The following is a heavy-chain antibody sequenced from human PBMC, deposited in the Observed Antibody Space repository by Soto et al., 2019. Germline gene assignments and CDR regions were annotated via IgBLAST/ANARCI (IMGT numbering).Heavy chain of an antibody. D-gene: IGHD5-18*01. CDR1: GYTFTSYG. CDR2: ISAYNGNT. V-gene: IGHV1-18*01. J-gene: IGHJ4*02. Sequence: QVQLVQSGAEVKKPGASVKVSCKASGYTFTSYGISWVRQAPGQGLEWMGWISAYNGNTNYAQKLQGRVTMTTDTSTRTAYIERRSLRSDDTAVYYCAREVDTAMVNMGTDYWGQGTLVTVS. CDR3: AREVDTAMVNMGTDY.